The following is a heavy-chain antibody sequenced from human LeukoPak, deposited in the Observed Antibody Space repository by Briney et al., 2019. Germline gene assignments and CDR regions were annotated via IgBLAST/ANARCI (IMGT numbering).Heavy chain of an antibody. D-gene: IGHD3-22*01. CDR3: ARDFRWYYYDSSGYMTHNWFDP. J-gene: IGHJ5*02. CDR1: GGSISSYY. Sequence: SETQSLTCTVSGGSISSYYWSWIRQPPGKGLEWIGYIYYSGSTNYNPSLKSRVTISVDTSKNQFSLKLSSVTAADTAVYYCARDFRWYYYDSSGYMTHNWFDPWGQGTLVTVSS. V-gene: IGHV4-59*01. CDR2: IYYSGST.